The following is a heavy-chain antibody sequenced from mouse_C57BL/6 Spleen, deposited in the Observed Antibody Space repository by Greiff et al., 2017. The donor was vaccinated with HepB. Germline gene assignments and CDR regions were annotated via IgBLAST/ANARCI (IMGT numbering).Heavy chain of an antibody. CDR2: IDPSDSYT. V-gene: IGHV1-50*01. CDR3: ARSGPNWDWFAY. J-gene: IGHJ3*01. Sequence: VQLQQSGAELVKPGASVKLSCKASGYTFTSYWMQWVKQRPGQGLEWIGEIDPSDSYTNYNHKFKGKATLTVDTSSSTAYMQLSSLTSEDSAVYYCARSGPNWDWFAYWGQGTLVTVSA. D-gene: IGHD4-1*01. CDR1: GYTFTSYW.